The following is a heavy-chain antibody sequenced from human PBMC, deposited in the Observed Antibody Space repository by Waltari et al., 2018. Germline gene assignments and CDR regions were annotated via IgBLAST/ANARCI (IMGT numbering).Heavy chain of an antibody. CDR3: ARRFDS. V-gene: IGHV3-48*03. CDR1: GFTFSSYG. Sequence: VQLVESGGGLVQPGGSLSLPCAAPGFTFSSYGMNWVRQAPGKGLEWISYISGSGTTIYYADSVKGRFTISRDDAENSLYLQMNSLRAEDTALYYCARRFDSWGQGTRVTVSS. J-gene: IGHJ4*02. CDR2: ISGSGTTI.